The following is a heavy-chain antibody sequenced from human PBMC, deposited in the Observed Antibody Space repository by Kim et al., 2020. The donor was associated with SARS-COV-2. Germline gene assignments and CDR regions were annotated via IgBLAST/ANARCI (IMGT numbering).Heavy chain of an antibody. Sequence: GGSLRLSCAASGVTFSNYWMSWVRQAPGKGLEWVANIKEDGSEKYYVDSVKGRFTISRDNAKNSLYLQMNSLRAEDTAVYYCASCVAPFDYWGQGTLVTVSS. V-gene: IGHV3-7*01. CDR2: IKEDGSEK. CDR1: GVTFSNYW. CDR3: ASCVAPFDY. J-gene: IGHJ4*02.